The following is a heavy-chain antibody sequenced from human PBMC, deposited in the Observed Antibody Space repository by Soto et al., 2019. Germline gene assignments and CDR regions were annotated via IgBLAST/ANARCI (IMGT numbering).Heavy chain of an antibody. CDR2: ISGSGGST. Sequence: HPGGSLRLSCAASGFTFSSYAMSWVRQAPGKGLEWVSAISGSGGSTYYADSVKGRFTISRDNSKNTLYLQMNSLRAEDTAVYYCAKGDGVGGYRGYWGQGTLVTVSS. V-gene: IGHV3-23*01. CDR1: GFTFSSYA. D-gene: IGHD1-26*01. CDR3: AKGDGVGGYRGY. J-gene: IGHJ4*02.